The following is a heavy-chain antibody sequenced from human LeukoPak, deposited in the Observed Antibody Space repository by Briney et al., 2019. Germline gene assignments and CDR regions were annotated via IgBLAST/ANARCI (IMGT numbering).Heavy chain of an antibody. V-gene: IGHV4-59*01. D-gene: IGHD4-17*01. CDR3: ARGIVDYGDYNWFDP. CDR1: GGSISSYY. J-gene: IGHJ5*02. Sequence: ASETLSLTCTVSGGSISSYYWSWIRQPPGKGLEWIGYIYYSGSTNYNPSLKSRVTISVDTSKNQFSLKLSSVTAADTAVYYCARGIVDYGDYNWFDPWGQGTLVTVSS. CDR2: IYYSGST.